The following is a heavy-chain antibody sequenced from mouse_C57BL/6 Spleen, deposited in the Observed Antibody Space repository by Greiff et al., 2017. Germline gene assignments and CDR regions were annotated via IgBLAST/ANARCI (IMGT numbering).Heavy chain of an antibody. V-gene: IGHV3-6*01. J-gene: IGHJ2*01. CDR3: ARDRITTVGFDY. Sequence: VQLQQSGPGLVKPSPSLSLTCSVTGYSITSGYYWNWIRQFPGNKLEWMGYISYDGSNNYNPSLKNRISITRDTSKNQFSLKLNSVTTADTATYYCARDRITTVGFDYWGQGTTLTVSS. D-gene: IGHD1-1*01. CDR2: ISYDGSN. CDR1: GYSITSGYY.